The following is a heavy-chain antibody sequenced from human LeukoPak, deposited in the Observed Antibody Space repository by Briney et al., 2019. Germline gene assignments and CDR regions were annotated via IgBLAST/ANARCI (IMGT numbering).Heavy chain of an antibody. CDR1: GFTFSSYS. J-gene: IGHJ4*02. CDR2: IGIRSGNT. V-gene: IGHV3-48*01. CDR3: ARDTKYAFDN. D-gene: IGHD2-2*01. Sequence: GGSLRLSCAASGFTFSSYSMNWVRQAPGKGLEWISYIGIRSGNTKYADSVKGRFTISGDKAKNSLYLQMNSLRVEDTAVYYCARDTKYAFDNWGQGTLVTVSS.